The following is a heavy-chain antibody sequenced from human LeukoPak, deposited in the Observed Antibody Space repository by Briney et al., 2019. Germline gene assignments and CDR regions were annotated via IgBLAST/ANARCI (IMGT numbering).Heavy chain of an antibody. CDR1: GYTFTGYY. V-gene: IGHV1-2*02. J-gene: IGHJ4*02. CDR3: AREGGIGQYYFDY. CDR2: INPNSGGT. D-gene: IGHD2-21*01. Sequence: ASVKVSCKASGYTFTGYYMRWVRQAPGQGLEWMGWINPNSGGTNYAQKLQGRVTMTRDTSISTAYMELSRLRSDDTAVYYCAREGGIGQYYFDYWGQGTLVTVSS.